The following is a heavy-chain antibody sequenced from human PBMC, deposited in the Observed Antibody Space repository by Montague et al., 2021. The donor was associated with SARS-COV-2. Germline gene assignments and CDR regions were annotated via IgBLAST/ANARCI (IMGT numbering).Heavy chain of an antibody. Sequence: SETLSLTCTVSGGSISNYYWSWIRQPPGKGLEWIGYIYYSGSTNYNPSLKSRVTISVDTSKNQFSLKLSSVTAADTAVYYCARVQRGYYYGLGVSAHFDCWAQGTLVTVSS. CDR2: IYYSGST. D-gene: IGHD3-10*01. CDR3: ARVQRGYYYGLGVSAHFDC. J-gene: IGHJ4*02. CDR1: GGSISNYY. V-gene: IGHV4-59*01.